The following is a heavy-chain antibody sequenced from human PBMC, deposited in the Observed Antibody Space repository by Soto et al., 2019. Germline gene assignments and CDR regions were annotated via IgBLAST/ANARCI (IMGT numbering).Heavy chain of an antibody. CDR2: ISVSGGGT. J-gene: IGHJ4*02. CDR1: AFTFNTYA. D-gene: IGHD1-26*01. V-gene: IGHV3-23*01. CDR3: AKTGGASTYDFDY. Sequence: EVQLLESGGGLVQPGGSLRLSCAASAFTFNTYAMGWVRQAPGKGLEWVSAISVSGGGTYYADSVKGRFTISRDTSKNPRYLQMNSLRADGTAVYYCAKTGGASTYDFDYWGRGTRVTVSS.